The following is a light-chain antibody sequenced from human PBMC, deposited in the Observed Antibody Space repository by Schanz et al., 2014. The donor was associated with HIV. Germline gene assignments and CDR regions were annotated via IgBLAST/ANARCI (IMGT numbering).Light chain of an antibody. CDR1: SSDIGAYNF. CDR3: SSYASGSTLV. V-gene: IGLV2-14*03. Sequence: QSALTQAASVSGSPGQSITISCTGSSSDIGAYNFVSWYQQHPGKAPKLMIYDVSNRPSGISNRFSGSKSGNTASLTISGLQGEDEADYYCSSYASGSTLVFGGGTKLTVL. CDR2: DVS. J-gene: IGLJ3*02.